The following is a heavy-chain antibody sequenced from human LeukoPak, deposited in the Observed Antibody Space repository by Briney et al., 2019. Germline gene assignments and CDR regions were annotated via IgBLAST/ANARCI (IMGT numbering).Heavy chain of an antibody. Sequence: PSETLSLICTVSGGSISTYYWSWIRQPAGKGLEWIGRIYTSGSTNYNPSLKSRVTMSVDTSKNQFSLKLSSVTAADTAVYYCVRVIGAPNYYYYMDVWGKGTTVTVSS. D-gene: IGHD3-22*01. CDR1: GGSISTYY. CDR3: VRVIGAPNYYYYMDV. V-gene: IGHV4-4*07. J-gene: IGHJ6*03. CDR2: IYTSGST.